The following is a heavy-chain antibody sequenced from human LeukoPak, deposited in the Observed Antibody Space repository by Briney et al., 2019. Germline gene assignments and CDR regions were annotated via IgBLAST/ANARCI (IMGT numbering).Heavy chain of an antibody. CDR2: ISYDGSIK. V-gene: IGHV3-30-3*01. J-gene: IGHJ4*02. Sequence: GMSLRLSCAASEFTFSSYAMHWVRQAPGKGLEWVAIISYDGSIKYQADSVKGRFTISRDDSKNTLYLQMNSLRAEDTAVYYCARDRSANSRVYYFDYWGQGTLVTVSS. CDR1: EFTFSSYA. D-gene: IGHD4/OR15-4a*01. CDR3: ARDRSANSRVYYFDY.